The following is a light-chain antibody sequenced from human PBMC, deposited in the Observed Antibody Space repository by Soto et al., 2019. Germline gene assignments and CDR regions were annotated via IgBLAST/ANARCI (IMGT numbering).Light chain of an antibody. J-gene: IGLJ1*01. CDR1: SSNIGAGYE. Sequence: QSALTQPPSVSEAPGQRVTISCTGSSSNIGAGYEAHWYQQVPGTAPKLLIYENNNRPSGVPDRFSGSKSGTSASPAITGLQAEDEAEYYCQSYDSSLSGYVFGTGTKVTVL. CDR3: QSYDSSLSGYV. CDR2: ENN. V-gene: IGLV1-40*01.